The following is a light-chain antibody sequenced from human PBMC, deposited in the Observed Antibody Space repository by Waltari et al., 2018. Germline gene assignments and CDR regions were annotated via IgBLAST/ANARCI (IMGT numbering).Light chain of an antibody. J-gene: IGKJ3*01. CDR1: QSLVHSDGKTN. CDR3: VQATNLPFT. CDR2: GVS. V-gene: IGKV2-30*02. Sequence: DVVMTQSPLSLAVTPGQPASISCRSSQSLVHSDGKTNLHWLQQKPGQPPRRLIYGVSNRDSGVPDRFSGSGAGTDFTLKISRVEAEDVGIYYCVQATNLPFTFGPGTKLDIK.